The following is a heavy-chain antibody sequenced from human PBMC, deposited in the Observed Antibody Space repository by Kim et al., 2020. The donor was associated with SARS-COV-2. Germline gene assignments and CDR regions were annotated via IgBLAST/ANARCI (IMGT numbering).Heavy chain of an antibody. J-gene: IGHJ6*02. V-gene: IGHV3-30*04. D-gene: IGHD1-26*01. Sequence: GGSLRLSCAASGFTFSSYAMHWVRQAPGKGLEWVAVISYDGSNKYYADSVKGRFTISRDNSKNTLYLQMNSLRAEDTAVYYCAREVGATSHGMDVWGQGTTVTVSS. CDR1: GFTFSSYA. CDR2: ISYDGSNK. CDR3: AREVGATSHGMDV.